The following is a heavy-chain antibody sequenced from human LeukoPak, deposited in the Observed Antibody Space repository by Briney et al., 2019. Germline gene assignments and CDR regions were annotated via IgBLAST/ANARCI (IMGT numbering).Heavy chain of an antibody. Sequence: SETLSLTCTVSGGSISSGDYYWSWIRQPPGKGLEWIGYIYYSGSTNYNPSLKNRVTISVDTSKNQFSLKLSSVTAADTAVYYCARDSSPTQYWGQGTLVTVSS. J-gene: IGHJ4*02. V-gene: IGHV4-61*08. CDR2: IYYSGST. CDR1: GGSISSGDYY. CDR3: ARDSSPTQY.